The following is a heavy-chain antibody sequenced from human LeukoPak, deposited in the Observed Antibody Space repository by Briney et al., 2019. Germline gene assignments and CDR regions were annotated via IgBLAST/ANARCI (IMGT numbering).Heavy chain of an antibody. CDR2: ISYDGSNK. Sequence: GRSLRLSCAASGFTFSSYGMHWVRRAPGKGLEWVAVISYDGSNKYYADSVKGRFTISRDNSKNTLYLQMNSLRAEDTAVYYCATFVRFGESHDYWGQGTLVIVSS. D-gene: IGHD3-10*01. V-gene: IGHV3-30*03. J-gene: IGHJ4*02. CDR3: ATFVRFGESHDY. CDR1: GFTFSSYG.